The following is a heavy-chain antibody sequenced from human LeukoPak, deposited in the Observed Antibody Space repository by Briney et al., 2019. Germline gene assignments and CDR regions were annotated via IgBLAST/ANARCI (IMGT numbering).Heavy chain of an antibody. V-gene: IGHV3-21*04. D-gene: IGHD2-2*03. J-gene: IGHJ3*02. Sequence: GGSLRLSCAASGFTFSSYGMNWVRQAPGKGLEWVSSISSSGTYIYFADSVKGRFTISRDNSKNTLYLQMNSLRAEDTAVYYCAKGGYFAFETWGQGTMVAASS. CDR1: GFTFSSYG. CDR3: AKGGYFAFET. CDR2: ISSSGTYI.